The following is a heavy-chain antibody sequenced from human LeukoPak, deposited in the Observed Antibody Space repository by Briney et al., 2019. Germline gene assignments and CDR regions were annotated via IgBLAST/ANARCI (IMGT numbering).Heavy chain of an antibody. CDR1: GYAFTSNY. D-gene: IGHD5-12*01. CDR3: ARVAGSGYDSLGYFFDY. Sequence: GASVKVSCKASGYAFTSNYMHWVRQAPGQGFEWMGIINPNGGSTNYAQKFQGRVTITSDTSTSTVYMELSSLRSDDTAVYYCARVAGSGYDSLGYFFDYWGQGTQVTVSP. J-gene: IGHJ4*02. V-gene: IGHV1-46*01. CDR2: INPNGGST.